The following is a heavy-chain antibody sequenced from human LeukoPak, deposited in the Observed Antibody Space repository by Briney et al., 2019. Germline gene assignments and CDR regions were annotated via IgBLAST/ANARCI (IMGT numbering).Heavy chain of an antibody. Sequence: SETLSLTCTVSGGSISSYYWSWIRQPPGKGLEWIGYIYYSGSTNYNPSLKSRVTISVDTSKNQFSLKLSSVTAADTAVYYCARSKTPDSSGYYSPFDYWGQGTLVTVSS. CDR1: GGSISSYY. J-gene: IGHJ4*02. D-gene: IGHD3-22*01. CDR3: ARSKTPDSSGYYSPFDY. V-gene: IGHV4-59*01. CDR2: IYYSGST.